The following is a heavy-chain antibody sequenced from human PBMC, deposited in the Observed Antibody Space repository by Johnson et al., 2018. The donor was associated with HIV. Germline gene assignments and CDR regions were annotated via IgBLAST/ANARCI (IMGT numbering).Heavy chain of an antibody. Sequence: QVQLVESGGGVVQPGRSLRLSCAASGFTFSSYAMHWVRQAPAKGLQWVAVISYDGSDKDYTDFVKGRFTISRDNAKASVSLRMNSLRAEDSGIYYCARDATPWGGDYVGYAFDLWGQGTVVTVSS. CDR2: ISYDGSDK. CDR1: GFTFSSYA. CDR3: ARDATPWGGDYVGYAFDL. J-gene: IGHJ3*01. V-gene: IGHV3-30*04. D-gene: IGHD4-17*01.